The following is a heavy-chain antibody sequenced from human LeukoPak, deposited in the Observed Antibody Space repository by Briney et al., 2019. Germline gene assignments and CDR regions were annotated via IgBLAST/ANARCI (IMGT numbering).Heavy chain of an antibody. J-gene: IGHJ6*03. Sequence: SETLSLTCAVSGGSFSADYWSWIRQSPRKGLEWVGEINHSGDTNYNPSLNSRLTISIDPPKNQVSLTLHSVTAADTAVYYCARGLKDSKRYYSYYYYMDVWGEGTKVTVSS. CDR2: INHSGDT. CDR1: GGSFSADY. D-gene: IGHD4-11*01. CDR3: ARGLKDSKRYYSYYYYMDV. V-gene: IGHV4-34*01.